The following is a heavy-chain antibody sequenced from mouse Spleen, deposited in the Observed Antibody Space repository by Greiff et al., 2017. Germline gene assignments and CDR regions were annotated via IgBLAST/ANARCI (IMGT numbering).Heavy chain of an antibody. J-gene: IGHJ1*01. V-gene: IGHV1-18*01. CDR3: ARGYYDYGHWYFDV. Sequence: VQLQQSGPELVKPGASVKIPCKASGYTFTDYNIDWVKQSHGKSLEWIGDINPNNGGTIYNQKFKGKATLTVDKSSSTAYMELRSLTSEDTAVYYCARGYYDYGHWYFDVWGAGTTVTVSS. CDR1: GYTFTDYN. D-gene: IGHD2-4*01. CDR2: INPNNGGT.